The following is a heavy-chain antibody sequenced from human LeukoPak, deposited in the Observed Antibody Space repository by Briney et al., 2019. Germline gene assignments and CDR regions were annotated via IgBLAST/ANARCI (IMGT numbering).Heavy chain of an antibody. CDR3: ALAVAVTWFDP. J-gene: IGHJ5*02. CDR1: GFTFSSYA. V-gene: IGHV3-23*01. D-gene: IGHD6-19*01. CDR2: ISGSGGST. Sequence: PGGSLRLSCAASGFTFSSYAMSWDRQAPGKGMEWVSAISGSGGSTYYADSVKGRFTISRDNSKNTLYLQMNSLRAEDTAVYYCALAVAVTWFDPWGQGTLVTVSS.